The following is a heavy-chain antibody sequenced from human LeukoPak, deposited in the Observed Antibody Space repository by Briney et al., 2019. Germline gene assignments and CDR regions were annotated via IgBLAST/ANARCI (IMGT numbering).Heavy chain of an antibody. CDR3: AREGLYCSSTSCYTSWFDP. CDR1: GGSISSYY. Sequence: PSETLSLTCTVSGGSISSYYWSWIRQPAGKGLEWIGRIYTSGSTNYNPSLKGRVTMSVDTSKNQFSLKLSSVTAADTAVYYCAREGLYCSSTSCYTSWFDPWGQGTLVTVSS. J-gene: IGHJ5*02. CDR2: IYTSGST. V-gene: IGHV4-4*07. D-gene: IGHD2-2*02.